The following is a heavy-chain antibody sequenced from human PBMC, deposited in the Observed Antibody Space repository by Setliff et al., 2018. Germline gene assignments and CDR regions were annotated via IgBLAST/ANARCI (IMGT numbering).Heavy chain of an antibody. V-gene: IGHV3-74*01. CDR1: GFTFSSYR. CDR2: IDSDGIIT. D-gene: IGHD5-12*01. Sequence: GGSLRLSCVASGFTFSSYRMHWVRQAPGKGLVWVSRIDSDGIITSYADSVKGRFTISRDNAKNTLYLQMNSLRAEDTSVYYCVRDGYDYYFDYWGQGMLVTVSS. J-gene: IGHJ4*02. CDR3: VRDGYDYYFDY.